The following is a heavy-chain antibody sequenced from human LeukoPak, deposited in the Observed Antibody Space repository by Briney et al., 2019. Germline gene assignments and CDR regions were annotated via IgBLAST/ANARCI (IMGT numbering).Heavy chain of an antibody. CDR2: IIPTFGTA. V-gene: IGHV1-69*13. CDR3: ARVMWAAEIDY. CDR1: RGTFSSYA. D-gene: IGHD6-13*01. Sequence: SVKVSCKASRGTFSSYAISWVRQAPGQGLEWMGGIIPTFGTAAYAQKFQGRVTISADESTSTAYMELSSLTSEDTAVYYCARVMWAAEIDYWGQGTLVTVSS. J-gene: IGHJ4*02.